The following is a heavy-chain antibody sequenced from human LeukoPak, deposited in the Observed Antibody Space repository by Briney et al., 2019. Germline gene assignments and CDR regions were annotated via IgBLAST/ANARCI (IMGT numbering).Heavy chain of an antibody. Sequence: PGGSLRLSCAASGFTFSSYAMHWVRQAPGKGLEWVAVISYDGSNKYYADSVKGRFTISRGNSKNTLYPQMNSLRAEDTAVYYCARARRDGYNPDAFDIWGQGTMVTVSS. D-gene: IGHD5-24*01. CDR2: ISYDGSNK. J-gene: IGHJ3*02. CDR3: ARARRDGYNPDAFDI. V-gene: IGHV3-30-3*01. CDR1: GFTFSSYA.